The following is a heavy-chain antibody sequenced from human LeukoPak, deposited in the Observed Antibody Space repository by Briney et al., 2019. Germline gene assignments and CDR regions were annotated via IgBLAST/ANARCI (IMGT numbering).Heavy chain of an antibody. J-gene: IGHJ4*02. CDR2: INTNTGNP. Sequence: ASVKVSCKASGYTFTSYAMNGVRQAPGQGLEWMRWINTNTGNPTYAQGFTGRFVFSLDTSVSTAYLQISSLEAEDTAVYYCASFFCINGVCDYLDYWGQGTLVTVSS. V-gene: IGHV7-4-1*02. CDR1: GYTFTSYA. CDR3: ASFFCINGVCDYLDY. D-gene: IGHD2-8*01.